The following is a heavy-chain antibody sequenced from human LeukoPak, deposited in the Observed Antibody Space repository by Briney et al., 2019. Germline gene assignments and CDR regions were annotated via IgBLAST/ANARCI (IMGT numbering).Heavy chain of an antibody. J-gene: IGHJ5*02. Sequence: PSETLSLTCTVAGGSLNNYHWTWIRQPAGKGLEWIGRIYLSGLSTSGSTNYNPSLSSRVTMSLDTSKKQFFLNLTSVTAADTAVYYCTRGYFDSSGHSSYAPWGQGTLVTVSS. CDR1: GGSLNNYH. CDR2: IYLSGLSTSGST. CDR3: TRGYFDSSGHSSYAP. D-gene: IGHD3-22*01. V-gene: IGHV4-4*07.